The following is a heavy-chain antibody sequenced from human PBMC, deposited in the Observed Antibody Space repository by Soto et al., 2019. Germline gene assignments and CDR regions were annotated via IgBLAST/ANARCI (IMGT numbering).Heavy chain of an antibody. D-gene: IGHD3-22*01. Sequence: EVQLVESGGGLVKPGGSLRLSCAASGFTFSSYSMNCVRQAPGKGLEWVSSISSSSSYIYYADSVKGRFTISRDNAKNSLYLQMNSLRAEDTAVYYCARDPRSLSGYYHNYYYGMDVWGQGTTVTVSS. CDR3: ARDPRSLSGYYHNYYYGMDV. V-gene: IGHV3-21*01. CDR1: GFTFSSYS. J-gene: IGHJ6*02. CDR2: ISSSSSYI.